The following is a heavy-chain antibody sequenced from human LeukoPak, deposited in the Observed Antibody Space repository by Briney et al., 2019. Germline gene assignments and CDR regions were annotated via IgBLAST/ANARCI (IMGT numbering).Heavy chain of an antibody. V-gene: IGHV3-72*01. CDR3: ARIAVTGYYIDY. CDR1: GFTLSSHW. Sequence: GGYLRLSCAASGFTLSSHWMHWVRQAPGKGLEWVGRTRNKANSYNREYAASVQGRFTISRDVSKNSLYLQMDSLRTENTAVYYCARIAVTGYYIDYWGQGTPVTVSS. D-gene: IGHD4-17*01. J-gene: IGHJ4*01. CDR2: TRNKANSYNR.